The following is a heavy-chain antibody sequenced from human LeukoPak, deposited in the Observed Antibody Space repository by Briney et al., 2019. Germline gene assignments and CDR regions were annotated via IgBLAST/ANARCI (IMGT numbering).Heavy chain of an antibody. CDR1: GGTFSSYA. Sequence: GASVKVSCKASGGTFSSYAISWVRQAPGQGLEWMGGIIPIFGTANYAQKFQGRVTITADESTSTAYMELSSLRSEDTAVYYCAREYDSWSGYPLVPFDYWGQGTLVTVSS. CDR3: AREYDSWSGYPLVPFDY. V-gene: IGHV1-69*01. J-gene: IGHJ4*02. CDR2: IIPIFGTA. D-gene: IGHD3-3*01.